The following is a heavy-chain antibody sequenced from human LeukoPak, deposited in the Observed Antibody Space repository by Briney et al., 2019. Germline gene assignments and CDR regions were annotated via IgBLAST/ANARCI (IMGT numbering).Heavy chain of an antibody. CDR3: AKEGYGSSWNADFDY. V-gene: IGHV3-23*01. CDR1: GFTFSSYS. J-gene: IGHJ4*02. D-gene: IGHD6-13*01. CDR2: ISGNGRTT. Sequence: GGSLRLSCAASGFTFSSYSMNWVRQAPGKGLEWVSDISGNGRTTYYADSVKGRFTISRDNSKNTLYLQMNSLRAEDTAAYYCAKEGYGSSWNADFDYWGQGTLVTVSS.